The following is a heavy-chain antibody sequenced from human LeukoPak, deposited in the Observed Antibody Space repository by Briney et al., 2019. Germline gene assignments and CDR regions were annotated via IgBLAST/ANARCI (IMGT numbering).Heavy chain of an antibody. CDR2: VYSSGNT. D-gene: IGHD2-2*01. CDR3: ARTLVPGVRGAFDI. V-gene: IGHV4-4*07. Sequence: PSETLSLTCTVSGGSMNGYYWSWIRQTAGKGLEWIGRVYSSGNTSYAPSLQSRVTMSIDTSNNHFSLRLNFVTAADTAIYYCARTLVPGVRGAFDIWGRGTMVTVSS. J-gene: IGHJ3*02. CDR1: GGSMNGYY.